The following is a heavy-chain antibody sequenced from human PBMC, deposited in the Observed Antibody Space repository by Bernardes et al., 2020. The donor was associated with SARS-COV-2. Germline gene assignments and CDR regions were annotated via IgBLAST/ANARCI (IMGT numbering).Heavy chain of an antibody. Sequence: ASVKDSCKASGYTFTSYGISWVRQAPGQGLEWMGWISASNGNTDYAQKLQGRVTMTTDTSTSTAYMELRSLRSDDTAVYYCARDRAGYSSGWYSPCFWGQGTLVTVSS. J-gene: IGHJ4*02. CDR2: ISASNGNT. CDR3: ARDRAGYSSGWYSPCF. D-gene: IGHD6-19*01. CDR1: GYTFTSYG. V-gene: IGHV1-18*01.